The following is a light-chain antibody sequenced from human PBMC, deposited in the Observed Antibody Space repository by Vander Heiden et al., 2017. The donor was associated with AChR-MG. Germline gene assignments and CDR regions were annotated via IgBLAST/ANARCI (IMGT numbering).Light chain of an antibody. Sequence: DSQLTPSPSSLSASVGDRVTITCRASQTIGSDVNWYQQKPGKVPKVLIYYASSLQSGVPSRFSGSKSGTDFTLTISSLQPEDFATYYCQQSDTTPHTFGQGTKVEIK. CDR1: QTIGSD. CDR2: YAS. V-gene: IGKV1-39*01. CDR3: QQSDTTPHT. J-gene: IGKJ1*01.